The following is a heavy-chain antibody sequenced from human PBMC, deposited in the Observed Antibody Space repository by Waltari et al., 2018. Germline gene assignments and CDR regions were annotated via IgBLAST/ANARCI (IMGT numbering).Heavy chain of an antibody. CDR2: IIPIFCKA. CDR3: ASHNVVVMFRDAFDI. V-gene: IGHV1-69*02. Sequence: QVQLVQSGAEVKKPGSSVKVSCKASGGTFSSYAISWVRQAPGQGLEWMGRIIPIFCKANYEQKFQGRVTITADKSTSTAYMELSSLRSEDTAVYYCASHNVVVMFRDAFDIWGQGTMVTVSS. J-gene: IGHJ3*02. D-gene: IGHD2-21*01. CDR1: GGTFSSYA.